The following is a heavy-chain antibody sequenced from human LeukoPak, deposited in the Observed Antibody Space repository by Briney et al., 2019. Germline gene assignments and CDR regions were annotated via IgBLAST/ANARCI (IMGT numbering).Heavy chain of an antibody. D-gene: IGHD2-15*01. CDR3: AREGTPVRIGRFVFCY. V-gene: IGHV3-30-3*01. J-gene: IGHJ4*02. CDR1: GFTFSSYA. Sequence: PGGSLRLSCAASGFTFSSYAMHWVRQAPGKGLEWVAVISYDGSNKYYADSVKGRFTISRDNSKNTLYLQMNSLRAEDTAVYYCAREGTPVRIGRFVFCYWGQGTLVTVSS. CDR2: ISYDGSNK.